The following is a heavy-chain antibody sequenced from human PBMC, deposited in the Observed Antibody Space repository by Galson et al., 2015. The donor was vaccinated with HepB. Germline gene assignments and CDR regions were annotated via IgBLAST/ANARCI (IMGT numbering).Heavy chain of an antibody. Sequence: SLRLSCAASGFSFNNYHIHWVRQAPAKGLEWVAVISNDGTIKYYADSVKGRFTISRDNSKNALYLQMYTLRAEDTAIYYCARGAPYPTYYYAMDVWGRGTTVTVSS. V-gene: IGHV3-30*04. D-gene: IGHD2-21*01. CDR1: GFSFNNYH. CDR2: ISNDGTIK. J-gene: IGHJ6*02. CDR3: ARGAPYPTYYYAMDV.